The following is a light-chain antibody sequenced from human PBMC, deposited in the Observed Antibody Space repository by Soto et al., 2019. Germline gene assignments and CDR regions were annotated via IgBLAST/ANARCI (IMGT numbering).Light chain of an antibody. CDR3: QQYHTSPWT. CDR2: EAS. V-gene: IGKV1-5*03. CDR1: QSISWW. J-gene: IGKJ1*01. Sequence: DIQMTQSPSTLSASVGDSVTITCRASQSISWWVAWFQQRPGKAPKLLISEASNLEGGVPSRSSGSGYGTEFTLTISSLQPDDFASYSCQQYHTSPWTFGQGTKVDIK.